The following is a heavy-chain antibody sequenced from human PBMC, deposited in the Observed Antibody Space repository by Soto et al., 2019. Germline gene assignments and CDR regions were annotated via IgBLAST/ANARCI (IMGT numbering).Heavy chain of an antibody. D-gene: IGHD3-3*01. CDR3: ARGPEDRIFPYYYGMDV. CDR2: IYYSGTT. J-gene: IGHJ6*02. CDR1: GASISSGDYY. V-gene: IGHV4-30-4*01. Sequence: PSETLSLTCSVSGASISSGDYYWSWIRQPPGKGLEWIGYIYYSGTTYYNPSLKSRLTISLDKSKTQFSLKLSSVTAADTAVYYCARGPEDRIFPYYYGMDVWGQGTTVTVSS.